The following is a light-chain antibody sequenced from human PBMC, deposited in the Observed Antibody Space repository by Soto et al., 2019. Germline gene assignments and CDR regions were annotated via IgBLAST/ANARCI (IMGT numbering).Light chain of an antibody. V-gene: IGKV3-15*01. CDR2: DVY. Sequence: EIVMTQSPATLSVSPGERATLSCRVSQSVSTNLAWYQQKPGQAPRLLIYDVYTRATGIPARFSGSGSGIEFTLTISSLQSEDFAVYYCQQYNNWPPWTFGQGTKVEIK. J-gene: IGKJ1*01. CDR1: QSVSTN. CDR3: QQYNNWPPWT.